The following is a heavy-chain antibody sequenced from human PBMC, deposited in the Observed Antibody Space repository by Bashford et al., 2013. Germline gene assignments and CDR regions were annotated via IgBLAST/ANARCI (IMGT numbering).Heavy chain of an antibody. J-gene: IGHJ3*02. V-gene: IGHV3-21*01. CDR3: AEITSSAFDI. D-gene: IGHD5-24*01. CDR2: ISSSSSYI. Sequence: VRQAPGKGLEWVSSISSSSSYIYYADSVKGRFTISRDNAKNSLYLQMNSLRAEDTAVYYCAEITSSAFDIWGQGTRVTVSS.